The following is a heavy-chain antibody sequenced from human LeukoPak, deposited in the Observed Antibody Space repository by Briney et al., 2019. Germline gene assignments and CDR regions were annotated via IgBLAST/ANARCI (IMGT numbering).Heavy chain of an antibody. J-gene: IGHJ4*02. CDR3: SRGGDGYNYFAY. CDR1: GGSISSNY. Sequence: PSETLSLTCTVSGGSISSNYWSWIRQPPGKGLEWIGYIYYSGSTKYNPSLKSRVTISVDTSKKQFSLKLNSVTAADTAVYFCSRGGDGYNYFAYWGQGTLVTVSS. D-gene: IGHD5-24*01. CDR2: IYYSGST. V-gene: IGHV4-59*01.